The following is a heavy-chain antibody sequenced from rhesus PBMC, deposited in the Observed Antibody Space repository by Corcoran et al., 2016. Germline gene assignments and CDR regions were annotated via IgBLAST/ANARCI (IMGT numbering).Heavy chain of an antibody. CDR1: GGSISSSYYY. V-gene: IGHV4-122*02. CDR3: ARYGSPYYFDY. D-gene: IGHD4-29*01. CDR2: ISYSGST. Sequence: QVQLQESGPGLVKPSETLSLPCAVSGGSISSSYYYWIWIRQAPGKGLEWIGYISYSGSTSYNPSLKSRVTISRDTSKNQFSLKLSSVTAADTAVYYCARYGSPYYFDYWGQGVLVTVSS. J-gene: IGHJ4*01.